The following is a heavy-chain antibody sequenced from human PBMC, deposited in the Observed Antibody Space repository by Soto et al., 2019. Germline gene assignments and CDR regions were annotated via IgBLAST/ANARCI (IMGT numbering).Heavy chain of an antibody. CDR2: VYNSGST. D-gene: IGHD3-16*01. CDR1: GGSISSNY. Sequence: SETLSLTCTVSGGSISSNYWTWIRQPPGKGLEWIGYVYNSGSTNYNPSLKSRVTISEDTSKNLFSPRLRSVTAADTAVYYCAGGDHWRLVDYWGRGNLVTVSS. J-gene: IGHJ4*02. V-gene: IGHV4-59*13. CDR3: AGGDHWRLVDY.